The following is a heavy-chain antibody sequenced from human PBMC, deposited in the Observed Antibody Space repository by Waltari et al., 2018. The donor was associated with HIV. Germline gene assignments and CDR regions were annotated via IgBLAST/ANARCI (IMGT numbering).Heavy chain of an antibody. Sequence: QVQLVQSGAEVKKPGSSVKVSCKASGGAFSSYTINWVRKAPGQGLEWLGRIIPMANTPNTAQKFQGRVTITADKSTSTAYMELTSLRSDDTAVYYCASARETMGVDFDSWGLGTLVTVSS. V-gene: IGHV1-69*08. D-gene: IGHD3-16*01. CDR3: ASARETMGVDFDS. J-gene: IGHJ4*02. CDR2: IIPMANTP. CDR1: GGAFSSYT.